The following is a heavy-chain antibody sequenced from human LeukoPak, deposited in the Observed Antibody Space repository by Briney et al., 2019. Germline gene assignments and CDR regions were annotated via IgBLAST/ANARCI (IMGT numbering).Heavy chain of an antibody. J-gene: IGHJ3*02. CDR2: ISSSSSYI. D-gene: IGHD3-10*01. Sequence: KSGGSLRLSCAASGFTFSSYSMNWVREARGKGLEGVSSISSSSSYIYYADAVKGRFTISRDNAKNSLYLQMNSLRAEDTAVYYCAARFESSYFDIWGQGTMVTVSS. CDR1: GFTFSSYS. V-gene: IGHV3-21*01. CDR3: AARFESSYFDI.